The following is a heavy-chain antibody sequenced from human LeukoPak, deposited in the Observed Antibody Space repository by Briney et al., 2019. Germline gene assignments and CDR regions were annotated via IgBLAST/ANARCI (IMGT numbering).Heavy chain of an antibody. CDR1: GGSISSYY. CDR2: IYYSGST. CDR3: ARTYYYGSGSYYKLLDAFDI. V-gene: IGHV4-59*01. J-gene: IGHJ3*02. Sequence: SSETLSLTCTVSGGSISSYYWSWIRQPPGKGLEWIGYIYYSGSTNYNPSLKSRVTISVDTSKNQFSLKLSSVTAADTAVYYCARTYYYGSGSYYKLLDAFDIWGQGTMVTVSS. D-gene: IGHD3-10*01.